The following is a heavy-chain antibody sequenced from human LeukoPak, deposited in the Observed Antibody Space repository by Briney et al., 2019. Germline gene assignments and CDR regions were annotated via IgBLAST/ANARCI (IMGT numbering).Heavy chain of an antibody. D-gene: IGHD5-24*01. CDR1: GFTFTNYA. CDR3: ARRAYNWGAFDI. Sequence: GGSLRLSCAASGFTFTNYAMNWVRQAPGKGLEWVSTLSPSGADTYYADSVKGRFTISRDISKNALYLQMNSLRAEDTAVYYCARRAYNWGAFDIWGQGTMVTVSS. J-gene: IGHJ3*02. V-gene: IGHV3-23*01. CDR2: LSPSGADT.